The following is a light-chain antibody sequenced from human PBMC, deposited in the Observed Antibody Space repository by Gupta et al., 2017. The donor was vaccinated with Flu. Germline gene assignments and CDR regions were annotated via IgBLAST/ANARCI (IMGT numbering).Light chain of an antibody. CDR3: GSRDSSGNHVV. J-gene: IGLJ2*01. Sequence: SSELTQDPAVSVALGQTVRIPCQGDSLRSYYATWYQQKPGQAPVLVIYAKNNRPSGIPDRFSGSRSGDTASLPITGAQAEDEADYYCGSRDSSGNHVVFGGGTRLTVL. CDR1: SLRSYY. CDR2: AKN. V-gene: IGLV3-19*01.